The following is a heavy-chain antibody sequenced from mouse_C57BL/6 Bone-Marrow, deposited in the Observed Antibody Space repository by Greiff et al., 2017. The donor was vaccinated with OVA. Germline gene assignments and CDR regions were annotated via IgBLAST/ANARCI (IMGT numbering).Heavy chain of an antibody. D-gene: IGHD1-1*01. CDR2: ISYSGSA. V-gene: IGHV3-8*01. J-gene: IGHJ4*01. CDR1: GYSITSDY. Sequence: VQLKESGPGLAKPSQTLSLTCSVTGYSITSDYWNWIRKFPGNKLEYMGYISYSGSAYYNPSLKSRISITRDTSKNQYYLQLNSVTTEDTATYYCARALYYGSSYDAMDYWGQGTSVTVSS. CDR3: ARALYYGSSYDAMDY.